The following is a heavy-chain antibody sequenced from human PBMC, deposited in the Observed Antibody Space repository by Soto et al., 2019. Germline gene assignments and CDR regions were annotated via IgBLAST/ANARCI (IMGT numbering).Heavy chain of an antibody. D-gene: IGHD3-10*01. J-gene: IGHJ6*03. CDR3: ASGPGDDYYYMDV. CDR1: GYSFTSYW. V-gene: IGHV5-51*01. CDR2: IYPGDSDT. Sequence: PGLPLQISCKGSGYSFTSYWSGWVSQMPGKGLEWMGIIYPGDSDTRYSPSFQGQVTISADKSISTAYLQWSSLKASDTAMYYCASGPGDDYYYMDVWGKGTTVTVSS.